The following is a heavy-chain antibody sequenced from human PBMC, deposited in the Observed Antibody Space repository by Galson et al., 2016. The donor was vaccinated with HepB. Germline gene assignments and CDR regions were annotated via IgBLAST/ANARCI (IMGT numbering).Heavy chain of an antibody. Sequence: PALVKPTQTLTLTCTLSRFSLSTLGGVGWIRQPPGKALEWLALIYWNDGKRYNPALKRRLTITKDTSKNLVFLTMTDMDPVDTATYYCAHFDFGSGGLDYWGQGTLVAVSS. V-gene: IGHV2-5*01. J-gene: IGHJ4*02. CDR3: AHFDFGSGGLDY. CDR1: RFSLSTLGG. D-gene: IGHD3-10*01. CDR2: IYWNDGK.